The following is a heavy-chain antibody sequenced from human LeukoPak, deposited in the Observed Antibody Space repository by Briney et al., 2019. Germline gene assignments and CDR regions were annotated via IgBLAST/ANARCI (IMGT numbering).Heavy chain of an antibody. V-gene: IGHV3-7*03. D-gene: IGHD5-12*01. Sequence: GGSLRLSCVASGFTFSSSRVSWVRQAPGEGLEFVANINPDGRTKNYVDSVKGRFTISRDNAKSSLDLQMSSLRAEDTALYFWARDPGYSAFDIWGQGTMVTVSS. CDR1: GFTFSSSR. J-gene: IGHJ3*02. CDR3: ARDPGYSAFDI. CDR2: INPDGRTK.